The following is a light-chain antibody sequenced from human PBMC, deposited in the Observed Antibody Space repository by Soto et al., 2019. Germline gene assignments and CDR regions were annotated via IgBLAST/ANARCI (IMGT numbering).Light chain of an antibody. Sequence: DIVMTQSPDSLAVSLGERATINCKSSQTVLYSSNNRNYLAWYQQKPRQPPKLLIYWASTRESGVPDRFSGSGSGKDFTLTISSLQAEDVAVYYCQQYHSTPLTFGGGTKVEIK. V-gene: IGKV4-1*01. CDR1: QTVLYSSNNRNY. CDR2: WAS. J-gene: IGKJ4*01. CDR3: QQYHSTPLT.